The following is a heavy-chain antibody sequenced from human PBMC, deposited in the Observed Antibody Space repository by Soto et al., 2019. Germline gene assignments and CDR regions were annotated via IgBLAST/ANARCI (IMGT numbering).Heavy chain of an antibody. CDR1: GFTFSSYV. D-gene: IGHD1-7*01. J-gene: IGHJ5*02. V-gene: IGHV3-23*01. CDR3: AKGPGAGTSLVWFDP. CDR2: ISGSGGST. Sequence: GGSLRLSCAASGFTFSSYVMSWVRQAPGKGLEWVSGISGSGGSTYYADSVKGRFTISRANSKNTLYLQMNSLRAEDTAVYYCAKGPGAGTSLVWFDPWGQGTLVTVSS.